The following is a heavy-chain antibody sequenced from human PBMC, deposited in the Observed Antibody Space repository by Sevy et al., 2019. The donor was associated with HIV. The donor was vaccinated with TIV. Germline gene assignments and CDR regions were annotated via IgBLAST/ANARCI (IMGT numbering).Heavy chain of an antibody. CDR3: ARPSPRIAAAASAFYDN. J-gene: IGHJ4*02. Sequence: GGSLRLSCVVSGYSFSSYAISWVRQAPGKGLEWVSTINGRGGSTYYADSVKGRFTISRVNPKNTLFLQMINLRVDDTAIYYCARPSPRIAAAASAFYDNWGQGTLVTVSS. CDR1: GYSFSSYA. D-gene: IGHD6-13*01. V-gene: IGHV3-23*01. CDR2: INGRGGST.